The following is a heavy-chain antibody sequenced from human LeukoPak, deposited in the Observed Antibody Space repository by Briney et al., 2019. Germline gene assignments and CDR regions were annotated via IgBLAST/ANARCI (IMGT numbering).Heavy chain of an antibody. V-gene: IGHV3-48*01. CDR1: GFTFSSYI. Sequence: GGSLRLSCAASGFTFSSYIMNWVRQAPGKGLEWLSYISNSGGTKYYADSVKGRFSISRDNAKNSLWLQMSSLRAEDTAVYYCARGRGSCSGGTCYVDFWGQGTLVTVSS. D-gene: IGHD2-15*01. CDR2: ISNSGGTK. CDR3: ARGRGSCSGGTCYVDF. J-gene: IGHJ4*02.